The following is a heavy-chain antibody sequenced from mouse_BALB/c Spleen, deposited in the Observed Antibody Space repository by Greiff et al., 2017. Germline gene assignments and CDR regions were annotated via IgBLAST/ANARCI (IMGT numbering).Heavy chain of an antibody. CDR1: GYTFTSYW. CDR2: IFPGTGTT. CDR3: ARGYFDV. J-gene: IGHJ1*01. Sequence: VQLQQSGAELVKPGASVKLSCKTSGYTFTSYWIQWVKQRPGQGLGWIGEIFPGTGTTYSNEKFKGKANLTIDTSSCTAYMQLSSMTSEDSAVYFCARGYFDVWGAGTTLTVSS. V-gene: IGHV1S132*01.